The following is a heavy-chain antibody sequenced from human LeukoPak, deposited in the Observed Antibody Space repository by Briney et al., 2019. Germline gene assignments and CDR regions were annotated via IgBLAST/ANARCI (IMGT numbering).Heavy chain of an antibody. D-gene: IGHD1-26*01. Sequence: PGGSLRLSCAASGFTFSSYAMSWVRQAPGKGLEWVSAISGSGGSTYYADSVKGRFTISRDNSKNTLYLQMNSLRAEDTAVYYCAHSGSYYGVYFDYWGQGTLVTVSS. CDR3: AHSGSYYGVYFDY. CDR2: ISGSGGST. CDR1: GFTFSSYA. J-gene: IGHJ4*02. V-gene: IGHV3-23*01.